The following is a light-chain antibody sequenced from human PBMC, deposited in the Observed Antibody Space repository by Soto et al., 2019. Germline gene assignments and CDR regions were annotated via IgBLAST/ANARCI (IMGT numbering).Light chain of an antibody. J-gene: IGKJ2*01. V-gene: IGKV3-20*01. CDR3: HQYGSSQYT. Sequence: EMVLTQSPGTLSLSPGERATLSCRASQSVSSSYLAWYQQKPGQAPRLLIYGASSRATGIPDRFSGSGSGTDFTLTISRLEPEDFAVYYCHQYGSSQYTFGQGTKLDIK. CDR2: GAS. CDR1: QSVSSSY.